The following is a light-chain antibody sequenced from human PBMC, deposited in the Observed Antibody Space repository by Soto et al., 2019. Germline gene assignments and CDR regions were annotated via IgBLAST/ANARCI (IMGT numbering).Light chain of an antibody. CDR1: QSISSW. V-gene: IGKV1-5*01. CDR3: QQYNSYSPLT. J-gene: IGKJ4*01. CDR2: DAS. Sequence: DIRMTQSPSTLSASVGDRVTITGRASQSISSWLAWYQQKPGKAPKLLIYDASSLESGVPSRFSGSGSGTEFTPTISSLQPDDFATYYCQQYNSYSPLTFGGGTKVEIK.